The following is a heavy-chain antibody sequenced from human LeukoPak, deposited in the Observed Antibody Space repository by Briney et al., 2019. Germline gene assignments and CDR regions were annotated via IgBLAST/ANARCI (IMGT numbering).Heavy chain of an antibody. CDR1: GFTFSSYA. V-gene: IGHV3-48*02. Sequence: GGSLRLSCAASGFTFSSYAMSWVRKAPGKGLEWVSYITTSSSVIHYTDSVKGRFTVSRDDAKNSLYLQMTSLRDEDTAVYYCVRSPNGIDVWGQGTTVTVSS. CDR2: ITTSSSVI. J-gene: IGHJ6*02. CDR3: VRSPNGIDV.